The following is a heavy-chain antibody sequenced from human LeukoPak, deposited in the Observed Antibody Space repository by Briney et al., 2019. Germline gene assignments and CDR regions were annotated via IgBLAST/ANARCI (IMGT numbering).Heavy chain of an antibody. D-gene: IGHD1-26*01. V-gene: IGHV3-53*01. CDR2: IYSGGST. J-gene: IGHJ4*02. CDR1: GFTVSSNY. CDR3: ARGREWEPKVFDY. Sequence: PGGSLRLSCAASGFTVSSNYMSWVRQAPGKGLEWVSVIYSGGSTYYADSVKGRFTISRDNSKNTLYLQMNSLRAEDTAVYYCARGREWEPKVFDYWGQGTLVTVSS.